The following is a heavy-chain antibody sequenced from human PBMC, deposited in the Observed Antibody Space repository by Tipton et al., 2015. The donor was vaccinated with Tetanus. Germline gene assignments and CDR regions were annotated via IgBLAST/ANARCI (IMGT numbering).Heavy chain of an antibody. Sequence: SLRLSCAASGFSFTTYGMHWVRQAPGKGLEWVAVIWYDGNNKYYADSVKGRFTISRDNSKNTLYLQMNSLRPEDTAVYYCARGTSRIVYYFDYWGQGTLVTVSS. V-gene: IGHV3-33*01. CDR3: ARGTSRIVYYFDY. D-gene: IGHD2-21*01. CDR1: GFSFTTYG. CDR2: IWYDGNNK. J-gene: IGHJ4*02.